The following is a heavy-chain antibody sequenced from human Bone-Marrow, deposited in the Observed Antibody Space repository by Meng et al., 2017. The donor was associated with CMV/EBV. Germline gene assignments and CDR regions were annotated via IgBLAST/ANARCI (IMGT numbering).Heavy chain of an antibody. V-gene: IGHV1-2*02. D-gene: IGHD1-1*01. Sequence: ASVKVSCKASGYIFTGYYMHWVRQAPGQGLEWMGWINPNSGGTNFAQKFQGRVTMTRDTSINTAYMELSWLRSDDTAVYYCARERNDAFDIWGQGTMDTVSS. CDR2: INPNSGGT. CDR1: GYIFTGYY. J-gene: IGHJ3*02. CDR3: ARERNDAFDI.